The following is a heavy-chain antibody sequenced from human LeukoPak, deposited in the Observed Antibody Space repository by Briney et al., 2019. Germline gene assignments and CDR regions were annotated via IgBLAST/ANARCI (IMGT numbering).Heavy chain of an antibody. V-gene: IGHV2-5*02. CDR3: AHIIYDILTGPKLGDAFDI. CDR1: GFSLSTSGVG. Sequence: SGPTLVNPTQTLTLTCTFSGFSLSTSGVGVDWIRQPPGKALEWLALISWDDDKFYSPSLKTRLTITKDTSKKQVVLTMTNMDPVDTATYYCAHIIYDILTGPKLGDAFDIWGQGTMVTVSS. D-gene: IGHD3-9*01. CDR2: ISWDDDK. J-gene: IGHJ3*02.